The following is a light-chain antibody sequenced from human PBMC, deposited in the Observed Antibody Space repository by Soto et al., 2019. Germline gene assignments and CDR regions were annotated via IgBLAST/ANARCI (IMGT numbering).Light chain of an antibody. Sequence: EIVLTQSPGTLSLSPGERATLSCRASQSFTSTSLACYQQKPGQAPRLLISGASRRAAGIPDRFSGSGSGTDFTLTISRLESEDIAVYYCHQYDSSPRTFGQGTRVE. CDR2: GAS. CDR1: QSFTSTS. J-gene: IGKJ1*01. CDR3: HQYDSSPRT. V-gene: IGKV3-20*01.